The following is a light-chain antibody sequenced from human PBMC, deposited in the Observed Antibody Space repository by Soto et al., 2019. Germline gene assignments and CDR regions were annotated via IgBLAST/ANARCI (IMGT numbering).Light chain of an antibody. CDR1: QSVSNNY. J-gene: IGKJ1*01. V-gene: IGKV3-20*01. CDR2: GAS. Sequence: VVTLSPGAVSLSTRERATLSCRASQSVSNNYLAWYQQKPGQAPRLLIYGASNRATGIPDRFSGSGSGTDFTLTIIILEHEDFAVYCSVSYCRSSTFAQGGKL. CDR3: VSYCRSST.